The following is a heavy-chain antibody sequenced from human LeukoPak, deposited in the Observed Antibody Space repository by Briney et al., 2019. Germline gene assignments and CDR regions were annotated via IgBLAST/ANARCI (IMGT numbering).Heavy chain of an antibody. V-gene: IGHV3-7*01. CDR3: ARDHHGSGSYYPN. Sequence: GGSLRLSCAASGFTFSSYGMHWVRQAPGKGLEWVANIKQDGSEKYYVDSVKGRFTISRDNAKKSLYLQMNSLRAEDTAVYYCARDHHGSGSYYPNWGQGTLVTVSS. J-gene: IGHJ4*02. D-gene: IGHD3-10*01. CDR1: GFTFSSYG. CDR2: IKQDGSEK.